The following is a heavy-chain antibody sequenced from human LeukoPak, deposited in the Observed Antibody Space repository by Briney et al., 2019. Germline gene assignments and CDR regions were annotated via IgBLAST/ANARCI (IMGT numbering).Heavy chain of an antibody. D-gene: IGHD3-22*01. CDR1: GFSLSTSGMC. Sequence: SGPTLVKPTQTLTLTCTFSGFSLSTSGMCVSWILQPPGKALEWLARIDWDDDKYYSTSLKTRLTISKDTSKNQVVLTMTNMDPVDTATYYCARMPTYDSSGYPLDYWGQGTLVTVSS. J-gene: IGHJ4*02. CDR3: ARMPTYDSSGYPLDY. CDR2: IDWDDDK. V-gene: IGHV2-70*11.